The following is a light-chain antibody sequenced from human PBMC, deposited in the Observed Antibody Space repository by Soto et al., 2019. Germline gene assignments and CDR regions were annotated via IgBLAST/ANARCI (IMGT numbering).Light chain of an antibody. J-gene: IGLJ3*02. CDR2: DNN. CDR3: GTWDSSLSAWV. CDR1: SSNIGNNY. Sequence: QSVLTQPPSVSAAPGQQVTISCSGSSSNIGNNYVSWYQQLPGTAPKLLIYDNNKRPSGIPDRFSGSKSGTSATLGITGRQTGDEADYYCGTWDSSLSAWVFGGGTQLTVL. V-gene: IGLV1-51*01.